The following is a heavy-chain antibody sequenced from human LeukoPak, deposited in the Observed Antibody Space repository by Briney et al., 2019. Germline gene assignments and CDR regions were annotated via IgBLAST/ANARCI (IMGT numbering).Heavy chain of an antibody. Sequence: PSETLSLTCAVYGGSFSGYYWSWIRQPPGKGLEWIGEINHSGSTNYNPSLKSRVTISVDTSKNQFSLKLSSVTAADTAVYYCARRSLKVRVTQGKNFDYWGQGTLVTVSS. CDR3: ARRSLKVRVTQGKNFDY. D-gene: IGHD5-18*01. J-gene: IGHJ4*02. CDR1: GGSFSGYY. CDR2: INHSGST. V-gene: IGHV4-34*01.